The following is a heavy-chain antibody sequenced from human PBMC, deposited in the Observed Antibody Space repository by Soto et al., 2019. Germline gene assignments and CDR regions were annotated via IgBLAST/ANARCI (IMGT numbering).Heavy chain of an antibody. CDR3: ARGQPGYCTNGVCYQDY. J-gene: IGHJ4*02. D-gene: IGHD2-8*01. Sequence: QVQLVQSGAEVKKPGSSVKVSCTASGGTFSSYAISWVRQAPGQGLEWMGGIIPIFGTANYAQKFQGRVTITADESTSTAYMELSSLRSEDTAVYYCARGQPGYCTNGVCYQDYWGQGTLVTVSS. V-gene: IGHV1-69*01. CDR1: GGTFSSYA. CDR2: IIPIFGTA.